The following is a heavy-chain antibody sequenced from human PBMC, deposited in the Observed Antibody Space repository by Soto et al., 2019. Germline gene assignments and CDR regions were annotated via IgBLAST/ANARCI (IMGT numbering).Heavy chain of an antibody. D-gene: IGHD6-19*01. V-gene: IGHV5-51*01. CDR1: GYSFTSYW. CDR2: IYPGDSDT. Sequence: GESLKISCKASGYSFTSYWIAWVRQMPGKGLEWMGTIYPGDSDTRYSPSFQGEVTISADKSISTAYLQWSSLKASDTAMYYCARVLAVAAPDYWGQGTLVTVSS. CDR3: ARVLAVAAPDY. J-gene: IGHJ4*02.